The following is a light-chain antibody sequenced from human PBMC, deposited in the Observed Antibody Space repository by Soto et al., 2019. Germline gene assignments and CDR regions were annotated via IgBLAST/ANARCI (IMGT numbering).Light chain of an antibody. J-gene: IGLJ2*01. CDR3: CSYAGSSTS. CDR1: SSDVGSYNL. Sequence: QSALTQPASVSGSPGQSITISCTGTSSDVGSYNLVSWYQQHPGKAPKLMIYEGSKRPSGVSNRFSGSKSGNTASLTISGLQAEDKADYYCCSYAGSSTSFGGGTKVTVL. V-gene: IGLV2-23*01. CDR2: EGS.